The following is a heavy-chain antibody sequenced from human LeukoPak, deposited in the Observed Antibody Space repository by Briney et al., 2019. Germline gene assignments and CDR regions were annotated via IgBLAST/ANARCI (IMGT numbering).Heavy chain of an antibody. CDR1: GFTFSSYA. CDR3: AKDDAWLRFGE. J-gene: IGHJ4*02. D-gene: IGHD5-12*01. V-gene: IGHV3-23*01. CDR2: ISGRGGSGGST. Sequence: GGTLRLSCAASGFTFSSYAMSWVRQAPGKGLEWVSNISGRGGSGGSTYYADSVKGRFTISRDNSKNTLYLQVISLTAEDTAVYYCAKDDAWLRFGEWSQGTLVTVSS.